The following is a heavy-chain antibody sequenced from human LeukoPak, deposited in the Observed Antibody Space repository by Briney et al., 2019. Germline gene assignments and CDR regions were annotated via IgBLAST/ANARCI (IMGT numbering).Heavy chain of an antibody. CDR3: ARGYSSSWYHA. V-gene: IGHV4-59*01. CDR1: GGTFSSYY. J-gene: IGHJ5*02. CDR2: IYYSGST. D-gene: IGHD6-13*01. Sequence: SETLSLTCTVSGGTFSSYYRSWIRQPPGKGLEWIGYIYYSGSTNYNPSLKSRVTISVDTSKNQFSLKLSSVTAADTAVYYCARGYSSSWYHAWGQGTLVTVSS.